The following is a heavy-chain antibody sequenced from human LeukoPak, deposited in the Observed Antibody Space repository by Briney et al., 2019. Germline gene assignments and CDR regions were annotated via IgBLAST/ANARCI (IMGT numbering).Heavy chain of an antibody. D-gene: IGHD3-22*01. CDR3: ARRGFDYYDSSGYDGGTFDY. CDR2: IYYSGST. V-gene: IGHV4-39*01. J-gene: IGHJ4*02. CDR1: GGSISSSSYY. Sequence: SEALSLTCTVSGGSISSSSYYWGWIRQPPGKGLEWIGSIYYSGSTYYNPSLKSRVTTSVDTSKNQFSLKLSSVTAADTAVYYCARRGFDYYDSSGYDGGTFDYWGQGTLVTVSS.